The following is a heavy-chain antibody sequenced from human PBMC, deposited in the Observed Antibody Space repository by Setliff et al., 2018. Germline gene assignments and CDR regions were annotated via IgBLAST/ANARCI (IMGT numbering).Heavy chain of an antibody. V-gene: IGHV4-4*09. Sequence: SETLSLTCDISGASINNYFWSWIRQPPGKGLEWIGYIYASGSTYFNPSLRRRVTITLDTSKNQLSPKLSSVTAADTAVYYCARRSHSVTDTFDSWGQGTLVTSPQ. D-gene: IGHD2-21*01. CDR3: ARRSHSVTDTFDS. CDR1: GASINNYF. CDR2: IYASGST. J-gene: IGHJ4*02.